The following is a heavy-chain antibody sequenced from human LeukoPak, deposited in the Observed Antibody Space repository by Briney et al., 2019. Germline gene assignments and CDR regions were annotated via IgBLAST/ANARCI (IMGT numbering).Heavy chain of an antibody. CDR2: IKSKTDGGTT. J-gene: IGHJ3*02. CDR1: GFTFSNAC. D-gene: IGHD2-2*01. V-gene: IGHV3-15*01. Sequence: GGSLRLSCAASGFTFSNACMSWLRQAPGKGLEWVGRIKSKTDGGTTDYAAPVKGRFTISRDDSKNTLYLQMNSLKTEDTAVYYCTTGTPPGYCSSTSCYRGDAFDIWGQGTMVTVSS. CDR3: TTGTPPGYCSSTSCYRGDAFDI.